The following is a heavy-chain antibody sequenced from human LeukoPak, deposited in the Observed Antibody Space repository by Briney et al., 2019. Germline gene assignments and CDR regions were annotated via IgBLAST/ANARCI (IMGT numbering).Heavy chain of an antibody. CDR3: AGDVEMRTPRYFGMAV. CDR1: GVSQRREL. V-gene: IGHV4-59*01. J-gene: IGHJ6*02. CDR2: IHYSGST. D-gene: IGHD5-24*01. Sequence: SETLPHIYSLSGVSQRRELWGWIRQPPGKGLEWIGYIHYSGSTNYNPSLKSRVTISVDMSKTQFSLRLRSVTVADTAVYYCAGDVEMRTPRYFGMAVWGQGTTVTVSS.